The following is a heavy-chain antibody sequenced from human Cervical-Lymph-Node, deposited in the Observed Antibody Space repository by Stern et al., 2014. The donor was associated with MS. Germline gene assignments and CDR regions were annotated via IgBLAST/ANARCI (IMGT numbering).Heavy chain of an antibody. CDR3: ARARETLYGSLWGSYGADF. Sequence: VHLVESGADVKKPGASLKVSCKAAGYTFTDYYMHWVRQAPGQGLEWMGWLNPNNGGTNYAQKFQGRVTMTRDTSISTVYMELSRLRSDDTAVFYCARARETLYGSLWGSYGADFWGQGTLVTVSS. D-gene: IGHD3-16*01. CDR2: LNPNNGGT. V-gene: IGHV1-2*02. J-gene: IGHJ4*02. CDR1: GYTFTDYY.